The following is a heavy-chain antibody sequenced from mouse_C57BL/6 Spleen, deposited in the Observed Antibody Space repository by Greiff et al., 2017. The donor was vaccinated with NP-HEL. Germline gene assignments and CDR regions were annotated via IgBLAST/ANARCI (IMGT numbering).Heavy chain of an antibody. V-gene: IGHV1-19*01. CDR3: ARRGYYGSSYLDY. Sequence: VQLQQSGPVLVKPGASVKMSCKASGYTFTDYYMNWVKQSHGKSLEWIGVINPYNGGTSYNQKFKGKATLTVDKSSSTAYMELNSLTSEDSAVYYCARRGYYGSSYLDYWGQGTTLTVSS. J-gene: IGHJ2*01. CDR1: GYTFTDYY. D-gene: IGHD1-1*01. CDR2: INPYNGGT.